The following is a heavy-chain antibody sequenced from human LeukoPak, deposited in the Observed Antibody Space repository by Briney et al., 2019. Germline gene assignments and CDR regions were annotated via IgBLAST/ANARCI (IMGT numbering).Heavy chain of an antibody. CDR1: GGSFSGYY. CDR2: INHSGST. Sequence: SETLSLTCAVYGGSFSGYYWSWIRQPPGKGLEWIGEINHSGSTNYNPSLKSRVTISVDTSKNQFSLKLSSVTAADTAVYYCARRITFGNTFDYWGQGTLVTVSS. CDR3: ARRITFGNTFDY. J-gene: IGHJ4*02. D-gene: IGHD3-16*01. V-gene: IGHV4-34*01.